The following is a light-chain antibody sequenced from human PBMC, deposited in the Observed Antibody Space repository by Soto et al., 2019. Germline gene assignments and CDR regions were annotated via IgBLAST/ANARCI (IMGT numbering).Light chain of an antibody. CDR2: GAS. CDR1: QSVSSN. V-gene: IGKV3-15*01. CDR3: QQYNNWPPYT. Sequence: EIVMTQSPATLSVSPGEGATLSCRASQSVSSNLAWYQQKPGQTPRLLIHGASTRATGIPARFSGSGSGTEFTLTISSLQSEDFAVYYCQQYNNWPPYTFGQGTKLEIK. J-gene: IGKJ2*01.